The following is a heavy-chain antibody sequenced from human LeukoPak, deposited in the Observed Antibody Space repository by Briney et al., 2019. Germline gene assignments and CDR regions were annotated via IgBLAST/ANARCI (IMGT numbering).Heavy chain of an antibody. CDR2: ISAYNGNT. V-gene: IGHV1-18*04. D-gene: IGHD2-15*01. CDR1: GYTFTSYV. J-gene: IGHJ5*02. CDR3: ARVGPRYCSGGSCSRFDP. Sequence: ASVTVSCKASGYTFTSYVISWVRQAPGKRLEWMGWISAYNGNTNYAQKLHGRVTMTTDTSTSTAYMELRGLRSDDTAVYYCARVGPRYCSGGSCSRFDPWGQGTLVTVSS.